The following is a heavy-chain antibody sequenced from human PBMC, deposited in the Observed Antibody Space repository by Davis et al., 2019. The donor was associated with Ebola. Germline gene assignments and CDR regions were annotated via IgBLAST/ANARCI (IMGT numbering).Heavy chain of an antibody. D-gene: IGHD6-19*01. CDR1: GYTFNLYG. V-gene: IGHV1-18*01. Sequence: AASVKVSCKASGYTFNLYGISWVRQAPGQGPEWMGRISADSANTNYAEKFQGRVTMTTDTSTSTAYMELRSLRSDDTAVYYCARDGGSGWYWYWGQGTLVTVSS. J-gene: IGHJ4*02. CDR2: ISADSANT. CDR3: ARDGGSGWYWY.